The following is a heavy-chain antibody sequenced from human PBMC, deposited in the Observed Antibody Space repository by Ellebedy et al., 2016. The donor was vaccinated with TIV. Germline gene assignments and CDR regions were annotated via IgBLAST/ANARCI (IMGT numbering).Heavy chain of an antibody. D-gene: IGHD3-9*01. CDR2: ISSSGSTI. J-gene: IGHJ4*02. CDR1: GFTFSDYY. CDR3: ARDRDYYDILTGYYTEGWVDY. Sequence: GESLKISCAASGFTFSDYYMSWIRQAPGKGLEWASYISSSGSTIYYADSVKGRFTISRDNAKNSLYLQMNSLRAEDTAVYYCARDRDYYDILTGYYTEGWVDYWGQGTLVTVSS. V-gene: IGHV3-11*04.